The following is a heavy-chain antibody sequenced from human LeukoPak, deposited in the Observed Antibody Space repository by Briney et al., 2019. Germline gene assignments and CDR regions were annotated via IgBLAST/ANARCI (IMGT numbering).Heavy chain of an antibody. J-gene: IGHJ4*02. Sequence: SETLSLTCTVSGGSISSGGYYWSWIRQHPGKGLEWIGYIYYSGSTYYNPSLKSRVTISVDTSKNQFSLKLSSVTAADTAVYYCARMSQGSFDYWGQGTLVTVSS. CDR1: GGSISSGGYY. CDR3: ARMSQGSFDY. CDR2: IYYSGST. V-gene: IGHV4-31*03.